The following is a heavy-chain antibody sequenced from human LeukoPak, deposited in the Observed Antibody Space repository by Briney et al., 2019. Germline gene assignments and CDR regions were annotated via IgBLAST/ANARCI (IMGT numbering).Heavy chain of an antibody. V-gene: IGHV3-21*01. CDR1: GFTFSSYS. CDR3: ARGGPYCSSTSCYYLGPIDY. Sequence: GGSLRLSCAASGFTFSSYSMNWVCQAPGKGLEWVSSISSSSSYIYYADSVKGRFTISRDNAKNSLYLQMNSLRAEDTAVYYCARGGPYCSSTSCYYLGPIDYWGQGTLVTVSS. J-gene: IGHJ4*02. D-gene: IGHD2-2*01. CDR2: ISSSSSYI.